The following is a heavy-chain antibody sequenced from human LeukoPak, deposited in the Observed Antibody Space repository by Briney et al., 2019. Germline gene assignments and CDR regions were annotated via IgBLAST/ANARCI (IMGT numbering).Heavy chain of an antibody. D-gene: IGHD6-13*01. J-gene: IGHJ4*02. CDR2: INPNSGGT. V-gene: IGHV1-2*02. CDR3: ARGPWGIAAAVPIDY. CDR1: GYTFTGYY. Sequence: ASVKVSCKASGYTFTGYYMHWVRQAPGQGLEWMGWINPNSGGTNYAQKFQGRVTMTRDTSISTAYMELSRLRSDDTAVYYCARGPWGIAAAVPIDYWGQGTLVTVPS.